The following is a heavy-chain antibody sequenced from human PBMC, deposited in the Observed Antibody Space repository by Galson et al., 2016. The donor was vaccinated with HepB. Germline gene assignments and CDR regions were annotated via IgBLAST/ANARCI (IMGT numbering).Heavy chain of an antibody. J-gene: IGHJ1*01. D-gene: IGHD3-16*01. CDR3: ARSGGSAGMY. V-gene: IGHV4-59*08. CDR2: MHDRGST. CDR1: GGSISGKY. Sequence: SETLSLTCSVSGGSISGKYWSWTRQLPGRGLEWIAYMHDRGSTRYNPSLKSRVTISAETSINQFSLRLSSVTAGDTAVYYCARSGGSAGMYWGQGTLVTVSS.